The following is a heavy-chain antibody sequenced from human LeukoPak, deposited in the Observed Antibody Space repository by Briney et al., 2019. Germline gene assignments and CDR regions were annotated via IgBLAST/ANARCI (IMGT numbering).Heavy chain of an antibody. V-gene: IGHV4-34*01. CDR1: GGSFSGYY. D-gene: IGHD3-10*01. CDR3: AREESGYYGSGSYSRIYYYYGMDV. J-gene: IGHJ6*02. Sequence: PSETLSLTCAVYGGSFSGYYWSWIRQPPGKGLEWIGEINHSGSTNYNPSLRSRVTISVDTSENQFSLKLSSVTAAVTAVYYCAREESGYYGSGSYSRIYYYYGMDVWGQGTTVTVSS. CDR2: INHSGST.